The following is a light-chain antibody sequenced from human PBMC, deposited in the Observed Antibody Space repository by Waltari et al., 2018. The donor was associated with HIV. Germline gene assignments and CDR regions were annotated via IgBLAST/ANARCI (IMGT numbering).Light chain of an antibody. Sequence: QSALTHPPSASGSPRQSVTISCTGASSCLVFYTSVTWYQQRPGKAPKFIISEVSKRSSGVPNRFSGSTSGNTASLTVSGLQADDEAEYFCSFYGGSNILVFGGGTKLTVL. V-gene: IGLV2-8*01. J-gene: IGLJ2*01. CDR2: EVS. CDR3: SFYGGSNILV. CDR1: SSCLVFYTS.